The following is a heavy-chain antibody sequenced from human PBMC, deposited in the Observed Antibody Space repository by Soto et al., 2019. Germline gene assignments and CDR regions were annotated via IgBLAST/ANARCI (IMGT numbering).Heavy chain of an antibody. Sequence: SETLSLTCAVSGDSIGSGDFYWTLIRQAPGKGLEYIGYIYKSGRTYYNPSLKSRPIISLDTATSQFFLSLSSVTAADTAVYYCARSLSASSGWFDPWGQGTLVTV. CDR2: IYKSGRT. CDR1: GDSIGSGDFY. V-gene: IGHV4-30-4*01. CDR3: ARSLSASSGWFDP. D-gene: IGHD6-6*01. J-gene: IGHJ5*02.